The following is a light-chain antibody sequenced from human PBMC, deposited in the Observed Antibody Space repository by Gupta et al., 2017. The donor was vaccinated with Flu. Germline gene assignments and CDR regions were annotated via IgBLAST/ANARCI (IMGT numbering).Light chain of an antibody. CDR1: SSDVGSYDL. Sequence: SALTQPASVSGSPGPSITISCTGTSSDVGSYDLVSWYQQHPGTAPQLMIFESTRRPSGVSNRFSGSKSGNTASLTISGLQAEDEGEYYCCSVAGGGSLVFGGGTKLTVL. CDR2: EST. J-gene: IGLJ2*01. CDR3: CSVAGGGSLV. V-gene: IGLV2-23*01.